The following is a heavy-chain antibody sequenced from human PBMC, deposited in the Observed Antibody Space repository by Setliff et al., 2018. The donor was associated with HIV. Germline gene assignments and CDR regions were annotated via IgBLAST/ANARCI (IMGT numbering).Heavy chain of an antibody. V-gene: IGHV4-34*01. Sequence: SETLSLTCAVYGGSFSGYYWSWIRQPPGKGLEWIGEINHSGSTNYNPSLKSRVTISVDTSKNQFSLKLSSVTAADTAVYYCARVAVAALKNWFDPWGQGTRVTVSS. D-gene: IGHD6-19*01. J-gene: IGHJ5*02. CDR1: GGSFSGYY. CDR2: INHSGST. CDR3: ARVAVAALKNWFDP.